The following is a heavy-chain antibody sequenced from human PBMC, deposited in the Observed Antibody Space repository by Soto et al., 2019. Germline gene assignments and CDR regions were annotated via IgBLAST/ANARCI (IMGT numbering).Heavy chain of an antibody. CDR3: ARVIPMIALDWYFDL. Sequence: QITLKESGPTLVKPTQTLTLTCTFSGFSLSTSGVGVGWIRQPPGKALEWLALIYWDDDKRYSPSLKSRLTITKHTPKTQLVLTMTNTDPLHTATYYRARVIPMIALDWYFDLLGRGTLVTASS. CDR2: IYWDDDK. D-gene: IGHD3-22*01. V-gene: IGHV2-5*02. CDR1: GFSLSTSGVG. J-gene: IGHJ2*01.